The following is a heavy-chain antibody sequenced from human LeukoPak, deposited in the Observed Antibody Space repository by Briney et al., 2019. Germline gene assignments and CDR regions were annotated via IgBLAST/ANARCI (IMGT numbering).Heavy chain of an antibody. Sequence: SETLSLTCTVSGGSISSGGYYWSWIRQHPGKGLEWIGYIYYSGSTYYHPSLKSRVTISVDTSKNQFSLKLSSVTAADTAVYYCARVKYYDSSEDYWGQGTLVTVSS. CDR3: ARVKYYDSSEDY. V-gene: IGHV4-31*03. D-gene: IGHD3-22*01. CDR2: IYYSGST. J-gene: IGHJ4*02. CDR1: GGSISSGGYY.